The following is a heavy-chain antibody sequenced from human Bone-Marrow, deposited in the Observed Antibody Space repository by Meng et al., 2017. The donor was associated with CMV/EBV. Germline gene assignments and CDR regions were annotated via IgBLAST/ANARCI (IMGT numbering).Heavy chain of an antibody. D-gene: IGHD3-22*01. CDR2: IIPIFGTA. Sequence: SVKVSCKASGGTFSSYAISWVRQAPGQGLEWMGGIIPIFGTANYAQKLQGRVTMTTDTSTSTAYMELRSLRSDDTAVYYCARGNYDSSGHIDYWGQGTLVTVYS. V-gene: IGHV1-69*05. CDR3: ARGNYDSSGHIDY. J-gene: IGHJ4*02. CDR1: GGTFSSYA.